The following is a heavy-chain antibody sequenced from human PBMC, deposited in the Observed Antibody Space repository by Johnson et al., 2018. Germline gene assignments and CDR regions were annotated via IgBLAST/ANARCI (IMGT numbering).Heavy chain of an antibody. CDR2: ISWNSGNI. CDR3: AREYGDYWGFRYYYMDV. D-gene: IGHD4-17*01. V-gene: IGHV3-9*01. J-gene: IGHJ6*03. CDR1: GFTFDDYA. Sequence: VQLVESGGGLVQPGGSLRLSCAASGFTFDDYAMHWVRQAAGKGLEWVSSISWNSGNIDYAASVKGRLTISRENAKNALYLQMNSLRAEDTAVYYCAREYGDYWGFRYYYMDVWGKGTTVTVSS.